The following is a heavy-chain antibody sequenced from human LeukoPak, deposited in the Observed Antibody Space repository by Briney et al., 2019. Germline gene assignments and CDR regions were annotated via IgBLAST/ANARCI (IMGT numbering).Heavy chain of an antibody. V-gene: IGHV3-30*04. J-gene: IGHJ4*02. Sequence: QPGRSLRLSCAASGFNFNNYAMHWVRQAPGKGLEWVALITYDGSNEYYADSVKGRFTISRDDSKNTLYLQMNSLRGGDTAVYYCAREQRGYDCYYWGQGTLVTVSS. CDR2: ITYDGSNE. CDR3: AREQRGYDCYY. CDR1: GFNFNNYA. D-gene: IGHD5-12*01.